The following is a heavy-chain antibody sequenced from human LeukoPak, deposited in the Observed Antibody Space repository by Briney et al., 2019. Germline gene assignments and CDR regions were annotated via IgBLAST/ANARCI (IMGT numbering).Heavy chain of an antibody. CDR2: VNLQGST. Sequence: PSETLSLTCGVSGGSISNTNWWTLVRQPPGKGLERIGEVNLQGSTNYNPSLKSRVAISVDKYENHISLKLTSVTAADTAVYYCAREGGPYRPLDYAGQGTLVTVAS. CDR1: GGSISNTNW. CDR3: AREGGPYRPLDY. J-gene: IGHJ4*02. V-gene: IGHV4-4*02.